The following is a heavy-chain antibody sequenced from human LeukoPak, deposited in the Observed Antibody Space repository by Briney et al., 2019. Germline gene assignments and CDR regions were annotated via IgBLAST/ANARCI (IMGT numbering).Heavy chain of an antibody. D-gene: IGHD3-10*01. Sequence: PGGSLRLSCAASGFTFNNYGINWVRRAPGKGLEWVAGINAGGSHSYYADSVNGRFTSSRDNSKNTLYLQMNSLTVEDTAIYFCAKVRSGSGIYGGFDSWGQGAHVTVSS. V-gene: IGHV3-23*01. CDR1: GFTFNNYG. J-gene: IGHJ5*01. CDR3: AKVRSGSGIYGGFDS. CDR2: INAGGSHS.